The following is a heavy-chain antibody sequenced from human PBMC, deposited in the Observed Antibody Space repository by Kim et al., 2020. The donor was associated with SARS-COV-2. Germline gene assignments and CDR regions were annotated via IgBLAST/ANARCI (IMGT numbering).Heavy chain of an antibody. D-gene: IGHD3-16*01. CDR2: INPNGGSL. CDR1: GYTFTNYY. CDR3: ARWGGPFPFDY. V-gene: IGHV1-46*01. J-gene: IGHJ4*02. Sequence: ASVKVSCKTSGYTFTNYYIHWVRQAPTQGLEWLGVINPNGGSLNYSPKFQGRVTMTRDTSTNTVYMQLNSLTSEDTAVYYCARWGGPFPFDYWGQGTLVTVSS.